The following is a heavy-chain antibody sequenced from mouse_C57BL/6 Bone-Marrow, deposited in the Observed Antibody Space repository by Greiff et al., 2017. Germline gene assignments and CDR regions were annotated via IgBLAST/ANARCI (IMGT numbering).Heavy chain of an antibody. V-gene: IGHV1-52*01. Sequence: VQLQQPGAELVRPGSSVKLSCKASGYTFTSYWMHWVKQRPIQGLEWIGNIDPSDSETHYNQKFKDKATLTVDKSSSTAYMQLSSLTSEDSAVYYCARIGTYPAWFAYWGQGTLVTVSA. CDR1: GYTFTSYW. J-gene: IGHJ3*01. D-gene: IGHD5-1*01. CDR2: IDPSDSET. CDR3: ARIGTYPAWFAY.